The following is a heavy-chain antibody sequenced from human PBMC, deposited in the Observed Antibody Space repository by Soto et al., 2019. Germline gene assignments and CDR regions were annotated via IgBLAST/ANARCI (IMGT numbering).Heavy chain of an antibody. D-gene: IGHD5-12*01. V-gene: IGHV3-33*01. CDR2: IWYDGSNK. J-gene: IGHJ6*03. CDR1: GFTFSSYG. Sequence: GGSLRLSCAASGFTFSSYGMHWVRQAPGKGLEWVAVIWYDGSNKYYADSVKGRFTISRDNSKNTLYLQMNSLRAEDTAVYYCARDPQNIVATITTGPSENYYYYYYMDVWGKGTTVTVSS. CDR3: ARDPQNIVATITTGPSENYYYYYYMDV.